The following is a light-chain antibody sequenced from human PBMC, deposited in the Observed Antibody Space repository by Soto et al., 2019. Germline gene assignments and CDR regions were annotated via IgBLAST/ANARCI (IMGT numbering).Light chain of an antibody. Sequence: VLTQPHSVSSAPGQRLTISCTWIISHFGAGFDVHWYQQFPGTAPKLLIYANSNRPSGVPDRFSGSKSGTSASLAITGLQAEDEADYYCQSYDTNMNGYVFGTGTKVNV. J-gene: IGLJ1*01. CDR2: ANS. CDR1: ISHFGAGFD. V-gene: IGLV1-40*01. CDR3: QSYDTNMNGYV.